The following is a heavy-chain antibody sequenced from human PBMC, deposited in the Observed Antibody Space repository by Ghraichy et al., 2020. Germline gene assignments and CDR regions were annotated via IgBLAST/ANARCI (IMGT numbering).Heavy chain of an antibody. CDR2: INRDGSST. V-gene: IGHV3-74*03. Sequence: LSLTCAASGFTFRTSWVHWVRQAPGKGLVWVSQINRDGSSTTYADSVRGRFTISRDNAKNMLYLQMSSLRVEDTAVYYCTRDLEYGYGDWGQGAVVTVSS. CDR1: GFTFRTSW. CDR3: TRDLEYGYGD. D-gene: IGHD5-18*01. J-gene: IGHJ4*02.